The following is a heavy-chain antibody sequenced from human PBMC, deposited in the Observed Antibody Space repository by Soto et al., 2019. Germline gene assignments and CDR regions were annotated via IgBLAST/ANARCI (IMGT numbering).Heavy chain of an antibody. CDR1: GYTFTSYY. V-gene: IGHV1-46*03. CDR3: ARVREYYYYYYGMDV. J-gene: IGHJ6*02. CDR2: INPSGGST. D-gene: IGHD3-10*01. Sequence: GASVKVSCKASGYTFTSYYMHWVRQAPGQGLEWMGIINPSGGSTSYAQKFQGRVTMTRDTSTSTVYMELSSLRSEDTAVYYCARVREYYYYYYGMDVWGQGTTVTVSS.